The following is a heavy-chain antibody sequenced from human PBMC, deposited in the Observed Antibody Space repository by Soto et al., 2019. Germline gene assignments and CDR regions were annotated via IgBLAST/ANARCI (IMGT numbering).Heavy chain of an antibody. V-gene: IGHV1-8*01. Sequence: QVQLVQSGAEVKTPGASVKVSCKASGYTFTSYDMNWVRQAPGQGLEWMGWMNPNSGNTGYAQKFRXRXXMTRDTAISIAHMELSSLRNEDTAVYYCARSDGYNFNWLDSWGQGTLVTVSA. D-gene: IGHD2-21*01. CDR2: MNPNSGNT. J-gene: IGHJ5*01. CDR3: ARSDGYNFNWLDS. CDR1: GYTFTSYD.